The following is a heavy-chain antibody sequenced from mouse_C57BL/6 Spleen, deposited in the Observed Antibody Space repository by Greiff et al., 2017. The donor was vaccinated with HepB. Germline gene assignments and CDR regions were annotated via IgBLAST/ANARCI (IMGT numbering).Heavy chain of an antibody. J-gene: IGHJ4*01. CDR3: GRYHYSNYGAMDG. Sequence: EVKLMESGAELVRPGSSVKMSCKTSGYTFTSYGINWVKQRPGQGLEWIGYIYIGNGYTEYNEKFKGKATLTSDTSSSTAYMQLSSLTSEDSAIYFCGRYHYSNYGAMDGWGQGTSVTVSS. D-gene: IGHD2-5*01. CDR1: GYTFTSYG. CDR2: IYIGNGYT. V-gene: IGHV1-58*01.